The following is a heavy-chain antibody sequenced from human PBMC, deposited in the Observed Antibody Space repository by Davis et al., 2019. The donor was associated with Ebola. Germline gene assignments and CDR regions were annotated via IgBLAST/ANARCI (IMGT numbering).Heavy chain of an antibody. CDR2: IYYSGST. CDR1: GGSMSSYY. CDR3: ARGGYSYGYVSVYYGMDV. V-gene: IGHV4-59*01. D-gene: IGHD5-18*01. Sequence: SETLSLTCTVSGGSMSSYYWSWIRQPPGKGLEWIGYIYYSGSTNYNPSLKGRVTISVDTSKNQFSLELSSVTAADTAVYYCARGGYSYGYVSVYYGMDVWGKGTTVTVSS. J-gene: IGHJ6*04.